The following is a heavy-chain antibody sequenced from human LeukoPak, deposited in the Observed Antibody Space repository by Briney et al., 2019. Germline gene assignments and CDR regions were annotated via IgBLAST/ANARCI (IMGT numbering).Heavy chain of an antibody. V-gene: IGHV4-34*01. D-gene: IGHD3-22*01. CDR3: AAIRPYFSPYFSHSRGYSNPPNWFDP. CDR1: GGSFSGYY. CDR2: INHSGSA. Sequence: SETLSLTCAVSGGSFSGYYWTWIRQPPGKGLEWIGEINHSGSANYNPSLKSRVTISVDTSKNQFSLKLSSVTAADTAVYYCAAIRPYFSPYFSHSRGYSNPPNWFDPWGQGTLVTVSS. J-gene: IGHJ5*02.